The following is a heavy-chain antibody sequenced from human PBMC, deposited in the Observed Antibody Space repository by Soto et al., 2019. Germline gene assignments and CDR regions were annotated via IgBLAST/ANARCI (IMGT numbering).Heavy chain of an antibody. CDR1: GFTFSNYG. CDR3: AKGPRIAVAGLGDS. J-gene: IGHJ5*01. Sequence: QVQLAESGGGVVQPGRSLRLSCAASGFTFSNYGMHWVRQAPGKGLEWVAGISYDGSHKYYADSVKGRFTISRDNYKKILSLQMNSLRGDDTAVYYCAKGPRIAVAGLGDSWGQGTLVSVSS. D-gene: IGHD6-19*01. CDR2: ISYDGSHK. V-gene: IGHV3-30*18.